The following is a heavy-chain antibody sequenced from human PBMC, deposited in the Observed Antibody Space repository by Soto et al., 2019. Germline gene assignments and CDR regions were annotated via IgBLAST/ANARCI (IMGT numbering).Heavy chain of an antibody. J-gene: IGHJ4*02. CDR3: ARDADSEDDYDFLTGYYSAIFDY. V-gene: IGHV3-48*01. Sequence: GGSLRLSCAASGFTFSSYSMNWVRQAPGKGLEWVSYISSSSSTIYYADSVKGRFTISRDNAKNSLYLQMNSLRAEDTAVYYCARDADSEDDYDFLTGYYSAIFDYWGQGTLVTVSS. CDR2: ISSSSSTI. D-gene: IGHD3-9*01. CDR1: GFTFSSYS.